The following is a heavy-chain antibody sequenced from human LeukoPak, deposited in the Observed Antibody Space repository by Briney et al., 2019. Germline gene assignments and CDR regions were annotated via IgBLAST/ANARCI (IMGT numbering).Heavy chain of an antibody. CDR2: IIPSGGST. CDR3: ARADTADGYYYYMDV. Sequence: ASVKVSCKASGYTFTSYYMSWVRQAPGQGLEWMGIIIPSGGSTNYAQKFQGRVTMTRDTSTSTDYMELSSLRSEDTAVYYCARADTADGYYYYMDVWGKGTTPTVSS. D-gene: IGHD5-18*01. CDR1: GYTFTSYY. V-gene: IGHV1-46*03. J-gene: IGHJ6*03.